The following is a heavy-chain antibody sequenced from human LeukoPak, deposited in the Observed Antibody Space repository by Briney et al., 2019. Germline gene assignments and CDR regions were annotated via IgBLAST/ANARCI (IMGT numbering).Heavy chain of an antibody. J-gene: IGHJ6*02. CDR2: IYYSGST. V-gene: IGHV4-59*01. CDR1: GGSISSYY. Sequence: SETLSLTCTVSGGSISSYYWSWIRQPPGKGLECIGYIYYSGSTNYNPSLKSRVTISVDTSKNQFSLKLSSVTAVDTAVYYCARVGGGNFYYYGMDVWGQGTTVTVSS. D-gene: IGHD4-23*01. CDR3: ARVGGGNFYYYGMDV.